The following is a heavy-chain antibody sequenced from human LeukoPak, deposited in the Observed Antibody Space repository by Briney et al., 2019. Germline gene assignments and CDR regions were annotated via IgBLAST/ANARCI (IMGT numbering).Heavy chain of an antibody. V-gene: IGHV1-18*01. CDR3: ARGSGYGAFHI. Sequence: ASVKVSCKASGYTFMNYGISWVRQAPGQGLEWMGWISAYNCDTNYVQRLQGRVTMTTDTFTSTAYMELRSLRSDDTAVYYCARGSGYGAFHIWGQGTMVTVSS. CDR1: GYTFMNYG. D-gene: IGHD3-22*01. CDR2: ISAYNCDT. J-gene: IGHJ3*02.